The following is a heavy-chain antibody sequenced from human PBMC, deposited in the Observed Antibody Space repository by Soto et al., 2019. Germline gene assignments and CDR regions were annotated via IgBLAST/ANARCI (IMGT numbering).Heavy chain of an antibody. CDR2: INSDGSST. J-gene: IGHJ4*02. V-gene: IGHV3-74*01. Sequence: GGSLRLSCAASGFTFSSYWMHWVRQAPGKGLAWVSRINSDGSSTSYADSVKGRITISRDNAKNTLYLQMNSLRAEDTAVYYCARDFLGAFDHWGQGTLVTVSS. CDR1: GFTFSSYW. D-gene: IGHD1-26*01. CDR3: ARDFLGAFDH.